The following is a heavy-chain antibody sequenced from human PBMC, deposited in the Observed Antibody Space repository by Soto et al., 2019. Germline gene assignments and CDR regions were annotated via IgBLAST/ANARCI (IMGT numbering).Heavy chain of an antibody. CDR2: ISYDGSNK. V-gene: IGHV3-30-3*01. J-gene: IGHJ4*02. CDR1: GFTFSSYA. D-gene: IGHD6-19*01. CDR3: ARAEAVAGELDY. Sequence: QVQLVESGGGVVQPGRSLRLSCAASGFTFSSYAMHWVRQAPGKGLEWVAVISYDGSNKYYADSVKGRFTISRDNSKNTLCVQMNRLRAEDTAVYYCARAEAVAGELDYWGQGTLVTVSS.